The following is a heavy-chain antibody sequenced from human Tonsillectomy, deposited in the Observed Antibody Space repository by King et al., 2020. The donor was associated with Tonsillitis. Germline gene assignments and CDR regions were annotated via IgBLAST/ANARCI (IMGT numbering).Heavy chain of an antibody. Sequence: VQLQESGPGLVKPSETLSLTCTVSGGSVSSGSYYWSWIRQPPGKGLEWIGYIYYSGSTNYNPSLKSRVTISVDTSKNQFSLKLSSVTAADTAVYYCAYDWLGRGTMVRVENWYFDLWGRGTLVTVSS. CDR2: IYYSGST. J-gene: IGHJ2*01. D-gene: IGHD3-10*01. V-gene: IGHV4-61*01. CDR3: AYDWLGRGTMVRVENWYFDL. CDR1: GGSVSSGSYY.